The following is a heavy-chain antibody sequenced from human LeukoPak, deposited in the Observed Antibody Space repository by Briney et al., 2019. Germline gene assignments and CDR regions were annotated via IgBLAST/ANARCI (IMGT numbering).Heavy chain of an antibody. J-gene: IGHJ4*02. Sequence: GGSLRLSCAASGFTFSNYAMSWVRQAPGKVQEWASAISGSGGSTYYADSVKGRFIISRDNSKNTLYLQMNSLRAEDTAVYYCAKYVAIAAAGAFDYWGQGTLVTVSS. CDR3: AKYVAIAAAGAFDY. CDR2: ISGSGGST. V-gene: IGHV3-23*01. D-gene: IGHD6-13*01. CDR1: GFTFSNYA.